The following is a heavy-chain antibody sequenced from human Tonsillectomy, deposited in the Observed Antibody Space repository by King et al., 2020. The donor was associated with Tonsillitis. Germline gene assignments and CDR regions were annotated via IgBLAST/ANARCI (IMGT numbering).Heavy chain of an antibody. CDR3: ATTIAAPSMGDY. V-gene: IGHV3-21*01. J-gene: IGHJ4*02. D-gene: IGHD6-6*01. CDR1: GFTFSIYS. CDR2: ITSSSAYI. Sequence: VQLVESGGGLVKPGGSLRLSCAASGFTFSIYSMNLVRQAPGKGLEWVSSITSSSAYIYYADSVKGRFTISRDNAKNSLFLQMTSLRAEDTAVYYFATTIAAPSMGDYWGQGTLVTVSS.